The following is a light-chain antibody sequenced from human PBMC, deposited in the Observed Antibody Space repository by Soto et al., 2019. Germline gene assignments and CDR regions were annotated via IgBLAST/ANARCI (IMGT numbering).Light chain of an antibody. V-gene: IGLV1-40*01. J-gene: IGLJ1*01. Sequence: QSVLTQPPSVSGAPGQRVTISCTGSSSNIGAGYDVHWYQQLPGTALKLLIYGNSNRPSGVPDRFSGSKSVTSASLAITGLQAEDEADYYCQSYDSSLSGYVFGTGTKVTVL. CDR3: QSYDSSLSGYV. CDR1: SSNIGAGYD. CDR2: GNS.